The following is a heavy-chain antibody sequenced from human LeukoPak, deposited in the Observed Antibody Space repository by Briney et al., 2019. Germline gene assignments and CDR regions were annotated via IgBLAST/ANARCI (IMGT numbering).Heavy chain of an antibody. CDR1: GGSISSSSYY. D-gene: IGHD2-21*02. V-gene: IGHV4-39*01. CDR3: ASSPWGDYYFDY. CDR2: IYYSGNT. J-gene: IGHJ4*02. Sequence: SETLSLTXTVSGGSISSSSYYWGWIRQPPGKGLEWIGSIYYSGNTYYNPSLKSRVTISADTSKKQFSMELSSVTAADTAVYYCASSPWGDYYFDYWGQGTLVTVSS.